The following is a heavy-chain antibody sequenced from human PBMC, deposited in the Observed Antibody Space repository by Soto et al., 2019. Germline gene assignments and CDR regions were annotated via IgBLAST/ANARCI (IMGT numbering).Heavy chain of an antibody. J-gene: IGHJ6*02. Sequence: PGGSLRLSCAASGFTFSSYGMHWVRQAPGKGLEWVAVISYDGSNKYYADSVKGRFTISRDNSKNTLYLQMNSLRAEDTAVYYCARVDATTVTTYYYYYYGMDVWGQGTTVTVSS. CDR3: ARVDATTVTTYYYYYYGMDV. D-gene: IGHD4-17*01. CDR2: ISYDGSNK. CDR1: GFTFSSYG. V-gene: IGHV3-30*03.